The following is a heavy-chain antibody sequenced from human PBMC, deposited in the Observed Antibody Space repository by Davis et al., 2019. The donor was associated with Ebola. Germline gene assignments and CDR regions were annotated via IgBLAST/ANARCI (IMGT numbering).Heavy chain of an antibody. CDR2: IIPIFGTA. CDR1: GGTFSSYA. CDR3: ASAVVPAAFYGMDV. Sequence: SVKVSCKASGGTFSSYAISWVRQAPGQGLEWMGGIIPIFGTANYAQKFQGRVTITADESTSTAYMELSSLRSADTAVYYCASAVVPAAFYGMDVWGQGTTVTVSS. V-gene: IGHV1-69*13. J-gene: IGHJ6*02. D-gene: IGHD2-2*01.